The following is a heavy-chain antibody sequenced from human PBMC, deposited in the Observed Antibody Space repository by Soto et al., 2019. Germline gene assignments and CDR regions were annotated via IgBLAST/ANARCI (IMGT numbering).Heavy chain of an antibody. Sequence: GASVKVSCKASGYTFTSYGISWVRQAPGQGLEWMGWISAYNGNTNYALKLQGRVTMTTDTSTSTAYMELRSLRSDDTAVYYCARAAPGGDYYYGMDVWGQGTTVTVSS. V-gene: IGHV1-18*04. J-gene: IGHJ6*02. CDR1: GYTFTSYG. CDR2: ISAYNGNT. D-gene: IGHD1-26*01. CDR3: ARAAPGGDYYYGMDV.